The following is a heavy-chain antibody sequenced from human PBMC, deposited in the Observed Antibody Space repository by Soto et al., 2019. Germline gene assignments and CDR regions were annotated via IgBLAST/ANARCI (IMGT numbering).Heavy chain of an antibody. Sequence: GGSLRLSCAASGFTFSSYGMHWVRQAPGKGLEWVAVISYDGSNKYYADSVKGRFTISRDNSKNTLYLQMNSLRAEDTAVYYCAKATGPTVLRYFDWLPGRYYYYGMDVWGQGTTVTV. V-gene: IGHV3-30*18. J-gene: IGHJ6*02. D-gene: IGHD3-9*01. CDR2: ISYDGSNK. CDR1: GFTFSSYG. CDR3: AKATGPTVLRYFDWLPGRYYYYGMDV.